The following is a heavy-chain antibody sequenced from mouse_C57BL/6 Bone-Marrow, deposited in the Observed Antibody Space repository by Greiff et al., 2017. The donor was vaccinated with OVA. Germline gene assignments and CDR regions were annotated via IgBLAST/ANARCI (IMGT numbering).Heavy chain of an antibody. Sequence: EVKVEESGGGLVKPGGSLKLSCAASGFTFSDYGMHWVRQAPEKGLEWVAYISSGSSTIYYADTVKGRFTISRDNAKNTLFLQMTSLRSEDTAMYYCARGGTHNFDYWGQGTTLTVSS. J-gene: IGHJ2*01. CDR3: ARGGTHNFDY. V-gene: IGHV5-17*01. CDR1: GFTFSDYG. CDR2: ISSGSSTI. D-gene: IGHD3-1*01.